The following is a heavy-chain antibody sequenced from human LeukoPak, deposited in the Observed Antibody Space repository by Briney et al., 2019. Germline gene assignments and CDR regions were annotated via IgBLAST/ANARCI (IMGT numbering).Heavy chain of an antibody. Sequence: SETLSLTCAVSGASISSNNWWWSWVRQPPGKGLEWIGEIYHSGSTNYNPSLKSRVTMSVDKSRNQFSLKLSSVTAADTAVYYCARGGVRGDPSACIDYWGQGTLVTVSS. V-gene: IGHV4-4*02. J-gene: IGHJ4*02. CDR2: IYHSGST. CDR3: ARGGVRGDPSACIDY. D-gene: IGHD3-10*01. CDR1: GASISSNNW.